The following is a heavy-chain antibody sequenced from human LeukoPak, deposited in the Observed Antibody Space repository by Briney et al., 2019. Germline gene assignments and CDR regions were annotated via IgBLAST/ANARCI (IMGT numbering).Heavy chain of an antibody. Sequence: GGSLRLSCADSGFMFSSFLMSWGRQAPGEGLGWVANIKKDGSQKYYVDSVEGRFTISRDNAKNSLYLQMDSLRVDDTAVYYCTRVFGGYDVSDYWSQGTVVTVSS. CDR3: TRVFGGYDVSDY. D-gene: IGHD3-3*01. J-gene: IGHJ4*02. V-gene: IGHV3-7*03. CDR1: GFMFSSFL. CDR2: IKKDGSQK.